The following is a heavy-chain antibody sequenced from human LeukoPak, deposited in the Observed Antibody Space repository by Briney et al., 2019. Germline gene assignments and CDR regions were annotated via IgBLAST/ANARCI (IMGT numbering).Heavy chain of an antibody. CDR1: GFSFSNSG. J-gene: IGHJ3*01. CDR2: IGQDGTTK. Sequence: PGGSLRLSCAASGFSFSNSGMHWVRQAPGKGLEWVAFIGQDGTTKYYVDSVKGRFTIPGDNPKKMAYLQMNNLRAEDTAIYYCVKDGEWTFDVWGQGTRVTVSS. D-gene: IGHD3-3*01. V-gene: IGHV3-30*02. CDR3: VKDGEWTFDV.